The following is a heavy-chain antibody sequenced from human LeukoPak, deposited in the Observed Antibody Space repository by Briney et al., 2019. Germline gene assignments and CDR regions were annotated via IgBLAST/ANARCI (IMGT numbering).Heavy chain of an antibody. D-gene: IGHD3-22*01. CDR2: ISASGSST. J-gene: IGHJ4*02. Sequence: QPGGSLRLSCAAPEFTFSTYAMNWVRQAPGKGLEWVSVISASGSSTYYADSVKGRFTISRDNSKNTLYLQMNSLRVEDTAVYYCVKRSGSSGPYDCWGQGTLVTVSS. CDR1: EFTFSTYA. CDR3: VKRSGSSGPYDC. V-gene: IGHV3-23*01.